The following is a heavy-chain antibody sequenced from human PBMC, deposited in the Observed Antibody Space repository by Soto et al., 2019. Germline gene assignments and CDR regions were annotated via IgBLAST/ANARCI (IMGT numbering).Heavy chain of an antibody. V-gene: IGHV3-30-3*01. CDR1: GFTFSSYA. D-gene: IGHD3-16*01. CDR3: GRPLWRNDNNGGYFDL. CDR2: ISYDGSNK. J-gene: IGHJ2*01. Sequence: GGSLRLSCAASGFTFSSYAMHWVRQAPGKGLERVAVISYDGSNKYYADSVKGRFTISRDNSKKTLYLQMNSMRTEDTDEYYWGRPLWRNDNNGGYFDLWGRGTLVTVSS.